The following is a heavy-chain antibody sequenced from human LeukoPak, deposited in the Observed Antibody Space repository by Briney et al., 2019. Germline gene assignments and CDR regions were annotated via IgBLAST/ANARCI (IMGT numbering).Heavy chain of an antibody. V-gene: IGHV4-39*01. CDR3: SKAYSNSWYTAFDI. J-gene: IGHJ3*02. CDR2: IYYSGSS. D-gene: IGHD6-13*01. Sequence: SETLSLTCTVSGGSISSSSYYWGWIRQPPGKGLEWIGSIYYSGSSYYNPSLKSRVTISVDTSKNQFSLKLSSVTAADTAVYYCSKAYSNSWYTAFDIWGQGTMVTVPS. CDR1: GGSISSSSYY.